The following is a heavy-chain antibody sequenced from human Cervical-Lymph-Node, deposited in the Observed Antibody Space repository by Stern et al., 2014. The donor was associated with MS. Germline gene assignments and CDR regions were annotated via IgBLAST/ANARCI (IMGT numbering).Heavy chain of an antibody. Sequence: VQLVQSGADVEKPGASVKVSCKASGFTFTSSVIHWVRQAPGQRPEWMGWINVGIGNTKYSQTVQGRVTITRDTSASTVYLELSSLRSEDTAVYYCARADTSPAYYYYGMDVWGQGTTVTVSS. CDR3: ARADTSPAYYYYGMDV. V-gene: IGHV1-3*01. CDR1: GFTFTSSV. CDR2: INVGIGNT. J-gene: IGHJ6*02.